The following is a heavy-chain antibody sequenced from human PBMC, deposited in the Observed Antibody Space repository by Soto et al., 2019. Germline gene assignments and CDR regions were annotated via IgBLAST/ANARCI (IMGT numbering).Heavy chain of an antibody. J-gene: IGHJ3*01. D-gene: IGHD1-1*01. CDR3: EQDAYNAAFDV. Sequence: PGGSLRLSCATSGFSFNIFGMHWVRQAPGKALEWVGLISKNGDNQYYGDSAKGRFIISRDNPKNSLYLQLHSLRPDDTAVYYCEQDAYNAAFDVCGQGPMVTV. CDR1: GFSFNIFG. V-gene: IGHV3-30*18. CDR2: ISKNGDNQ.